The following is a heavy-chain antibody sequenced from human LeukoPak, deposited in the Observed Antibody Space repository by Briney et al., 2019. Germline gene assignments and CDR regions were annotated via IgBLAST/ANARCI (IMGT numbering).Heavy chain of an antibody. V-gene: IGHV4-4*09. D-gene: IGHD3-22*01. J-gene: IGHJ6*03. CDR1: GGSISSYY. CDR3: ARQGGSGYSLYYYYYMDV. CDR2: IYTSGST. Sequence: SETLSLTCTVSGGSISSYYWSWIRQPPGKGLEWIGYIYTSGSTNYNPSLKSRVTISVDTSKNQFSLKLSSVTAADTAVYYCARQGGSGYSLYYYYYMDVWGKGTTVTVSS.